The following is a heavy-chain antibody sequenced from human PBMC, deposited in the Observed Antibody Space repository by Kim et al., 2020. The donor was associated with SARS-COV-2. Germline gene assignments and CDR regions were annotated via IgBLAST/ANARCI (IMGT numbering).Heavy chain of an antibody. CDR2: ISSSSSYI. Sequence: GGSLRLSCAASGFTFSSYSMNWVRQAPGKGLEWVSSISSSSSYIYYADSVKGRFTISRDNAKNSLYLQMNSLRAEDTAVYYCARVVSGWLTKDPIDWFDPWGQGTLVTVSS. V-gene: IGHV3-21*01. CDR3: ARVVSGWLTKDPIDWFDP. J-gene: IGHJ5*02. D-gene: IGHD6-19*01. CDR1: GFTFSSYS.